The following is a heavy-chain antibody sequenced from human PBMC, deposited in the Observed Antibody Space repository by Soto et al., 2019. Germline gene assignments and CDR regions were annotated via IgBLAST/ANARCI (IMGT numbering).Heavy chain of an antibody. V-gene: IGHV3-9*01. Sequence: EVHLVESGGGLVQPGRSLRLSCAASGFTFDDYAMHWVRQVPGKGLEWVSSISWNSGNIVYADSVKGRFTISRDSANNSLYRQMNSLKTEDTALYYGAKGAVTSIFAYFDYWGQGTLVTVSS. J-gene: IGHJ4*02. CDR1: GFTFDDYA. CDR2: ISWNSGNI. D-gene: IGHD3-3*01. CDR3: AKGAVTSIFAYFDY.